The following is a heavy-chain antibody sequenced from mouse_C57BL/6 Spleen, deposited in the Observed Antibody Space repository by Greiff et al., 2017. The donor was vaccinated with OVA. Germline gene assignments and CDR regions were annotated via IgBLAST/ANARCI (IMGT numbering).Heavy chain of an antibody. J-gene: IGHJ2*01. CDR3: AQLGRGY. Sequence: QVVESGGGLVKPGGSLKLSCAASGFTFSDYGMHWVRQAPEKGLEWVAYISSGSSTIYYADTVKGRFTISRDNAKNTLFLQMTSLRSEDTAMYYCAQLGRGYWGQGTTLTVSS. V-gene: IGHV5-17*01. D-gene: IGHD4-1*02. CDR1: GFTFSDYG. CDR2: ISSGSSTI.